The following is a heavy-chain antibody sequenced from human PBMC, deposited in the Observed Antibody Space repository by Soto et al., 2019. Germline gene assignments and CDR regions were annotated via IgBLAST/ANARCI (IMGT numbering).Heavy chain of an antibody. CDR3: ARDFYDSIGYYYYYYGMDV. Sequence: SVEVSCKPSGHSFTSYYMHWVRQAPGQGLEWMGIINPSGGSTSYAQKFQGRVTMTRDTSTSTVYMELSSLRSEDTAVYYFARDFYDSIGYYYYYYGMDVWGQGTTVTGPS. J-gene: IGHJ6*02. V-gene: IGHV1-46*01. CDR2: INPSGGST. CDR1: GHSFTSYY. D-gene: IGHD3-22*01.